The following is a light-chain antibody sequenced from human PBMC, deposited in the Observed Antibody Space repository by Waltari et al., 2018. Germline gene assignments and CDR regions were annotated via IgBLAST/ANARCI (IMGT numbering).Light chain of an antibody. CDR1: QTISSF. Sequence: DIQMTQSPSSLSASVGDRVVITCRASQTISSFLNWYQHKAGQAPKLLIYAASSLQSGVPSRFSDSRSGTDFTLTISSLQPEDFATYYCQQSYITPQTFGQGTKVEIK. CDR2: AAS. J-gene: IGKJ1*01. CDR3: QQSYITPQT. V-gene: IGKV1-39*01.